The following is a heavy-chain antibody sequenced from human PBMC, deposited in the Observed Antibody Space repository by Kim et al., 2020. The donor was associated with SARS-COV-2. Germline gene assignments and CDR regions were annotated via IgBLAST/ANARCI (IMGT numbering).Heavy chain of an antibody. CDR2: ISWNSGSI. Sequence: GGSLRLSCAASGFTFGDYAMHWVRQAPGKGLEWVSGISWNSGSIGYADSVKGRFTISRDNAKNSLYLQMNSLRAEDTALYYCAKDRLIAGTFGMDVWGQGTTVTVSS. CDR3: AKDRLIAGTFGMDV. D-gene: IGHD2-21*01. J-gene: IGHJ6*02. CDR1: GFTFGDYA. V-gene: IGHV3-9*01.